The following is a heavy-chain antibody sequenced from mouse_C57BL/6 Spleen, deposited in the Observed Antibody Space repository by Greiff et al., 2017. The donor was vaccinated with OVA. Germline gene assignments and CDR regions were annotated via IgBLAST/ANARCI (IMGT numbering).Heavy chain of an antibody. D-gene: IGHD1-1*01. CDR1: GFSLTSYG. J-gene: IGHJ4*01. CDR3: ARQGGSSLYAMDY. CDR2: IWSDGST. Sequence: QVQLQQSGPGLVAPSQSLSITCTVSGFSLTSYGVHWVRQPPGKGLEWLVVIWSDGSTTYNSALKSRLSISKDNSKSQVFLKMNSHQTDDTAMYYCARQGGSSLYAMDYWGQGTSVTVSS. V-gene: IGHV2-6-1*01.